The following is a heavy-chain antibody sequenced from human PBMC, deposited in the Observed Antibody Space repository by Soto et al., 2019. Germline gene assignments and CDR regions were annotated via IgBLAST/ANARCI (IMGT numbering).Heavy chain of an antibody. D-gene: IGHD3-22*01. Sequence: EASVKVSCKASGYTFTSYYMHWVRQAPGQGLEWMGIINPSGGSTGYAQKFQGRVTMTRDTSTSTVYMELSSLRSEDTAVYYCARDRGNYYDSSGPEYYFDYWGQGALVTVSS. V-gene: IGHV1-46*01. CDR1: GYTFTSYY. CDR3: ARDRGNYYDSSGPEYYFDY. J-gene: IGHJ4*02. CDR2: INPSGGST.